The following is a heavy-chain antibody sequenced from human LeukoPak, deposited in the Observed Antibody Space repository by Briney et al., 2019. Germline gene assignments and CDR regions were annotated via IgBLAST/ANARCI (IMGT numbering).Heavy chain of an antibody. CDR2: MNPNSGNT. CDR3: ARGYNSGWYYFDY. Sequence: ASVKVSCKASGYTFTSYDINWVRQAPGQGLEWMGWMNPNSGNTGYAQKFQGRVTMTRNSSISTAYMELSSLRSEDTAVYYCARGYNSGWYYFDYWGQGTLVTVSS. V-gene: IGHV1-8*01. CDR1: GYTFTSYD. D-gene: IGHD6-19*01. J-gene: IGHJ4*02.